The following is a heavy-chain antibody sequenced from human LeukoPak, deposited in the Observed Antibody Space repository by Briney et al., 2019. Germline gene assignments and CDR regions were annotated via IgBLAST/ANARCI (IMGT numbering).Heavy chain of an antibody. V-gene: IGHV1-2*02. D-gene: IGHD1-26*01. CDR2: INPNSGGT. CDR1: GYTFTGYY. CDR3: ARDGNLTPHAFDI. J-gene: IGHJ3*02. Sequence: GASVKVSCKASGYTFTGYYMHWVRQAPGQGLEWMGWINPNSGGTNYAQKFQGRVTMTRDTSISTAYMELSRLRSDDTAVYYCARDGNLTPHAFDIWGQGTMVTVSS.